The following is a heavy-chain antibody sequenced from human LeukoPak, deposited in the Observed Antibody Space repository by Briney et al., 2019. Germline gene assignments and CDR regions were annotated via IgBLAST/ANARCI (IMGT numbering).Heavy chain of an antibody. J-gene: IGHJ5*02. CDR1: GGTFSSYA. V-gene: IGHV1-69*05. CDR2: ITPIFGTA. Sequence: VASVKVSCKASGGTFSSYAISWVRQAPGQGLEWMGGITPIFGTANYAQKSQGRVTIITDESTSTAYMELNSLRSEDTAVYYCASCGSGSYSPFCWFDPWGQGTLVTVSS. CDR3: ASCGSGSYSPFCWFDP. D-gene: IGHD3-10*01.